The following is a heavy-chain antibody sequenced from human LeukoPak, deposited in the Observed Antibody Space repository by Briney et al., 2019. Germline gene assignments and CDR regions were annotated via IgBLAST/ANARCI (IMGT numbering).Heavy chain of an antibody. J-gene: IGHJ3*02. CDR1: GYTFTSYD. V-gene: IGHV1-8*03. CDR2: MNPNSGNT. D-gene: IGHD2-15*01. CDR3: ARELSSSGGSCAAFDI. Sequence: ASVKVSCKASGYTFTSYDINWVRQATGQGLEWMGWMNPNSGNTGCAQKFQGRVTITRNTSISTAYMELSSLRSEDTAVYYCARELSSSGGSCAAFDIWGQGTMVTVSS.